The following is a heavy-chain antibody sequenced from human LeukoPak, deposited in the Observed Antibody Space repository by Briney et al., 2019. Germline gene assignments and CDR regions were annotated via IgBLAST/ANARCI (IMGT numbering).Heavy chain of an antibody. CDR3: ARAHYDILTGYDDAFDI. D-gene: IGHD3-9*01. CDR2: MNPNSGIT. Sequence: GASVKVSCKASVYTFTRYDINWVRQAAGQGLGWMGWMNPNSGITGYAQKFQGRVTMTRNTSISTAYMELRSLRSEDTAVYYCARAHYDILTGYDDAFDIWGQGTMVTVSS. V-gene: IGHV1-8*01. CDR1: VYTFTRYD. J-gene: IGHJ3*02.